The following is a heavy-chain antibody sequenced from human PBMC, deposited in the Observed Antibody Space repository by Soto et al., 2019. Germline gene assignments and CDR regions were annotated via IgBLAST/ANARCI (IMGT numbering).Heavy chain of an antibody. V-gene: IGHV3-15*01. J-gene: IGHJ3*01. Sequence: GGSLRLSCAASGFTFSNAWMSWVRQAPGKGLEWVGRIKSKTDGGTTDYAAPVKGRFTISRDDSKNTLYLQMNSLRTEDTAVNYCTTDYYGWGTLRFDFGGKGTMVPVSS. CDR2: IKSKTDGGTT. D-gene: IGHD3-10*01. CDR3: TTDYYGWGTLRFDF. CDR1: GFTFSNAW.